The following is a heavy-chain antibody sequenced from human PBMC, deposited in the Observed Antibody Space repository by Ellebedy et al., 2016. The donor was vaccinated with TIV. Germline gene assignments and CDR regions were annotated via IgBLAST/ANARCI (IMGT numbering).Heavy chain of an antibody. CDR1: GYSFTSYW. J-gene: IGHJ4*02. Sequence: GESLKISCKGSGYSFTSYWIGWVRQMPGKGLEWMGIIYPGDPDTRYSPSFQGQVTISADKSISTAYLQWSSLKASDTAMYYCARPIHYYYDSSGYSDWGQGTLVTVSS. D-gene: IGHD3-22*01. V-gene: IGHV5-51*01. CDR2: IYPGDPDT. CDR3: ARPIHYYYDSSGYSD.